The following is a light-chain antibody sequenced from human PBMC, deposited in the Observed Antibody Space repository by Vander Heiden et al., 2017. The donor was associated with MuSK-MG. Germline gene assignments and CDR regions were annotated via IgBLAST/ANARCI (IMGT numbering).Light chain of an antibody. J-gene: IGLJ1*01. Sequence: QSALTQPPSASGSPGQSVTISCTGTSSDVGGYNYVSWFQQHPGKARKLMIYEVSKRPSGVPDRFSGSKSGNTASLTVSGLQAEDEADYCCSAYAGSIDVFGTGTKVTVL. V-gene: IGLV2-8*01. CDR1: SSDVGGYNY. CDR2: EVS. CDR3: SAYAGSIDV.